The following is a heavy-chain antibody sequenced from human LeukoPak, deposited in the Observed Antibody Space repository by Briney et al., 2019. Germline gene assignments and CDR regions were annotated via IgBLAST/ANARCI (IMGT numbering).Heavy chain of an antibody. Sequence: PSETLSLTCTVSGGSISSGSYYWSWIRQPAGKGLEWIGRIYTSGSTNYNPSLKSRVTISVDTSKNQFSLKLSSVTAADTAVYYCARDARTYYYYYMDVWGKGTTVTVSS. CDR3: ARDARTYYYYYMDV. J-gene: IGHJ6*03. V-gene: IGHV4-61*02. CDR1: GGSISSGSYY. CDR2: IYTSGST.